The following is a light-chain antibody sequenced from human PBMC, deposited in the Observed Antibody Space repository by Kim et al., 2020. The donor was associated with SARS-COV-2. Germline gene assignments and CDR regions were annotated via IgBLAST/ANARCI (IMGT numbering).Light chain of an antibody. V-gene: IGKV3-20*01. CDR3: QQYGNAPPWT. J-gene: IGKJ1*01. CDR1: QNINSNS. CDR2: GAS. Sequence: PGESPSLSCRASQNINSNSLVWYQQKPGQAPRLLIYGASNRATGIPDRFSGSGSGTDFFLTINKLEPEDYARYYCQQYGNAPPWTFGQGTKVDIK.